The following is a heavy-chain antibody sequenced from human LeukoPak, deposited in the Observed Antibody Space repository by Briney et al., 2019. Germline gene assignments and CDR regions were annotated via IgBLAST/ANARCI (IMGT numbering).Heavy chain of an antibody. CDR2: IYYSGST. J-gene: IGHJ4*02. D-gene: IGHD3-10*01. V-gene: IGHV4-31*03. CDR3: ARSGSSHFDY. CDR1: GGSISSGGYY. Sequence: SETLSLTCTVSGGSISSGGYYWSWIRQHPGKGLEWIGYIYYSGSTYYNPSLKSRVTISVDTSKNQFSLKLSSVTAADTAVYYCARSGSSHFDYWGQGTLVTVSS.